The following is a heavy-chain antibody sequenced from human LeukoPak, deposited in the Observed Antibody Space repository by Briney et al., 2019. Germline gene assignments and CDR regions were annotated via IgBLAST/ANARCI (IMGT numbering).Heavy chain of an antibody. V-gene: IGHV1-69*13. J-gene: IGHJ5*02. D-gene: IGHD2-2*01. CDR2: IIPIFGTA. Sequence: ASVKVSCKASGGTFSSYAISWVRQAPGQGLEWMGGIIPIFGTANYAQKFQGRVTITADESTSTAYMELSSLRSEDTAVYYCVREEWYQLANWFDPWGQGTLVTVSS. CDR3: VREEWYQLANWFDP. CDR1: GGTFSSYA.